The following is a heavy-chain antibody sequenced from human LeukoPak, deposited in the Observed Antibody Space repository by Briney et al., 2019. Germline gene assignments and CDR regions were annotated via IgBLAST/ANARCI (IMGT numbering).Heavy chain of an antibody. Sequence: SETLSLTCTVSGGSISSSSYYWGWIRQPPGKGLEWIGSIYYSGSTYYNSSLKSRVTISVDTSKNQFSLKLSSVTAADTAVYYCASYTERGIAAAGTRQVFDYWGQGTLVTVSS. J-gene: IGHJ4*02. V-gene: IGHV4-39*07. CDR2: IYYSGST. CDR3: ASYTERGIAAAGTRQVFDY. CDR1: GGSISSSSYY. D-gene: IGHD6-13*01.